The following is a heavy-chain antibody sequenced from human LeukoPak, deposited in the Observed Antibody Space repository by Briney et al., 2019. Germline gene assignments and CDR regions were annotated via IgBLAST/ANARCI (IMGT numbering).Heavy chain of an antibody. Sequence: SETLSLTCTVSGGSISRYWSWFRQPPGKGLEWIGFIYSSVISKYNPSLKSRVTISIDTSRSQFSLKVSSVTASDTAVYYCARLHDRENFDYWGQGTLVTVSS. CDR3: ARLHDRENFDY. CDR1: GGSISRY. V-gene: IGHV4-4*09. CDR2: IYSSVIS. J-gene: IGHJ4*02. D-gene: IGHD3-22*01.